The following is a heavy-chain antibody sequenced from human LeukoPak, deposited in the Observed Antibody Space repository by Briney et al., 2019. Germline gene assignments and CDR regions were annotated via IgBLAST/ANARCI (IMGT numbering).Heavy chain of an antibody. D-gene: IGHD5-24*01. V-gene: IGHV1-69*04. CDR3: AQKGWLQFCYFDY. CDR2: IIPILGIA. CDR1: GGTFSSYA. Sequence: GASVKVSCKASGGTFSSYAISWVRQAPGQGLEWMGRIIPILGIANYAQKFQGRVTITADKSTSTAYMELSSLRSEDTAVYYCAQKGWLQFCYFDYWGQGTLVTVSS. J-gene: IGHJ4*02.